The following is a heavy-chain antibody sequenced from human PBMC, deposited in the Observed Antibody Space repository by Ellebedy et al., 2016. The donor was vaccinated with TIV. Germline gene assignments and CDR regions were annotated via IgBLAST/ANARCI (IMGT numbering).Heavy chain of an antibody. CDR2: ISGDGHST. Sequence: PGGSLRLSCAASGFTFKDFAMHWVRRAPGKGLEWVSLISGDGHSTYYADSVRGRFTISRDNSRNSLSLLMNSLRSEDTAFYYCAKDILWRVVFDSWGPGTLVTVSS. D-gene: IGHD2-15*01. CDR3: AKDILWRVVFDS. CDR1: GFTFKDFA. J-gene: IGHJ4*02. V-gene: IGHV3-43*02.